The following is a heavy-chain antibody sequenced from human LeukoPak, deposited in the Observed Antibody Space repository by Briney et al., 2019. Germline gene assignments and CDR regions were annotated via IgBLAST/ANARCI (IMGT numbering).Heavy chain of an antibody. J-gene: IGHJ6*03. V-gene: IGHV1-69*13. CDR1: GGTFSSYA. CDR2: IIPIFGTA. CDR3: ARGGTVTSPHEYYYDMDV. Sequence: GASVKVSCKASGGTFSSYAISWVRQGPGQGLEWMGGIIPIFGTAHYAQKFQGRVTITADESTSTAYMELSSMRSDVTAVYYCARGGTVTSPHEYYYDMDVWGKGTTVTVSS. D-gene: IGHD4-11*01.